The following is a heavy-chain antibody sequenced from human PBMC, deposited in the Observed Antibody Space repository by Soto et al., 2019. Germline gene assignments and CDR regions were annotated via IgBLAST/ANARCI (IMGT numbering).Heavy chain of an antibody. CDR3: AREIVATIGRFVY. Sequence: SLKVSCKSSGCTLSSYAIIWVRQAPGQGLEWMGGIIPIFGTANYAQKFQGRVTITADKSTSTAYMELSSLRAEDTAVYYCAREIVATIGRFVYWGQGTLVSVPS. CDR1: GCTLSSYA. D-gene: IGHD5-12*01. V-gene: IGHV1-69*06. J-gene: IGHJ4*02. CDR2: IIPIFGTA.